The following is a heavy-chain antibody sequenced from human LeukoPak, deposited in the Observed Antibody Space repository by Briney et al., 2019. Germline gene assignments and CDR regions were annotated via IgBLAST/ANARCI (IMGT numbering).Heavy chain of an antibody. D-gene: IGHD3-22*01. Sequence: GGALRLSCTAWGFTFSSYGMHWGRQGPGKGGEGGGVIWYDGSSKYYADSVKGRFTISRDDSKNTLYLQMNSLRAEDTAVYYCARVADSSGYSTDFWGQGTLVTVSS. J-gene: IGHJ4*02. V-gene: IGHV3-33*01. CDR1: GFTFSSYG. CDR2: IWYDGSSK. CDR3: ARVADSSGYSTDF.